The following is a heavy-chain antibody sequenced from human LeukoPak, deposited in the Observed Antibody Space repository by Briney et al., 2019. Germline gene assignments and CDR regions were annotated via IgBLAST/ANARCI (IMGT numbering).Heavy chain of an antibody. CDR1: RFTFSSYG. CDR2: ISSSSSTI. D-gene: IGHD1-14*01. CDR3: ARAEGTETGTGGY. Sequence: QSGGSLRLSCAASRFTFSSYGMHWVRQAPGKGLEWVSYISSSSSTIYYADSVKGRFTISRDNAKNSLYLQMNSLRAEDTAVYYCARAEGTETGTGGYWGQGTLVTVSS. J-gene: IGHJ4*02. V-gene: IGHV3-48*04.